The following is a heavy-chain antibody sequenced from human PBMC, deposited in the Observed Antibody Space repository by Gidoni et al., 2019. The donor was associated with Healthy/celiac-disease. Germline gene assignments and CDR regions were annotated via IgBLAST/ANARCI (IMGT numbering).Heavy chain of an antibody. Sequence: QVQLVESGGGVVQPGRSLRLSCAASGFTFSSYAMHWVRQAPGKGLAWVAVISYDGSNKYYADSVKGRFTISRDNSKNTLYLQMNSLRAEDTAVYYCARWGGYYDYYYYGMDVWGQETTVTVSS. V-gene: IGHV3-30-3*01. CDR1: GFTFSSYA. D-gene: IGHD3-3*01. CDR2: ISYDGSNK. CDR3: ARWGGYYDYYYYGMDV. J-gene: IGHJ6*02.